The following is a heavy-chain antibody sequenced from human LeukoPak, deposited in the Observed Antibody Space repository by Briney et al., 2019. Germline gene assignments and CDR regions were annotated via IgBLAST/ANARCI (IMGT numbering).Heavy chain of an antibody. J-gene: IGHJ4*02. CDR3: AKDYDFWSGYPDY. CDR2: IRYDGSNK. Sequence: TGGSLRLSRAASGFTFSSYGMHWVRQAPGKGLEWVAFIRYDGSNKYYADSVKGRFTISRDNSKNTLYLQMNSLRAEDTAVYYCAKDYDFWSGYPDYWGQGTLVTVSS. V-gene: IGHV3-30*02. CDR1: GFTFSSYG. D-gene: IGHD3-3*01.